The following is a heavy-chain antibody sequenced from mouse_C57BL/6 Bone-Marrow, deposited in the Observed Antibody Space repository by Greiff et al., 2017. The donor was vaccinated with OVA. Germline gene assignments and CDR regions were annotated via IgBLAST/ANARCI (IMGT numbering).Heavy chain of an antibody. D-gene: IGHD1-1*01. V-gene: IGHV1-81*01. Sequence: VQLQESGAELARPGASVKLSCKASGYTFTSYGISWVKQRTGQGLEWIGVIYPRSGNSSYNEQFKGKAPLTAAKSSCTAYLELRSLTSEDSGVYFGAYGSSYVGCAYWGQGTLVTVAA. J-gene: IGHJ3*01. CDR3: AYGSSYVGCAY. CDR2: IYPRSGNS. CDR1: GYTFTSYG.